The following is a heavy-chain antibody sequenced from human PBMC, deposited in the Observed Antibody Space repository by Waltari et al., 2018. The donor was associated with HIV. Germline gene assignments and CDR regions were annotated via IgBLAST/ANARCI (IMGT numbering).Heavy chain of an antibody. Sequence: QVQLVESGGGMVQPGGSLRLSCAATGFSFSDYAMHWVRQAPGKGLEWGAVVWYDGTNKYYADSVKGRFLISRDNSKRTLYLQMNHLTAEDTAVYYCARDLQATVAVDYFDFWGQGTLVTVSS. J-gene: IGHJ4*02. CDR1: GFSFSDYA. CDR3: ARDLQATVAVDYFDF. CDR2: VWYDGTNK. V-gene: IGHV3-33*01.